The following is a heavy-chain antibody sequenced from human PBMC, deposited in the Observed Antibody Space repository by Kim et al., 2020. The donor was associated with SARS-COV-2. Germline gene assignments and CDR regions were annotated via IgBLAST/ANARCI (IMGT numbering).Heavy chain of an antibody. J-gene: IGHJ6*02. CDR1: GGSFSGYY. CDR2: INHSGST. CDR3: ARGPPHYYGSGSYQRYYYYGMDV. Sequence: SETLSLTCAVYGGSFSGYYWSWIRQPPGKGLEWIGEINHSGSTNYNPSLKSRVTISVDTSKNQFSLKLSSVTAADTAVYYCARGPPHYYGSGSYQRYYYYGMDVWGQGTTVTVSS. D-gene: IGHD3-10*01. V-gene: IGHV4-34*01.